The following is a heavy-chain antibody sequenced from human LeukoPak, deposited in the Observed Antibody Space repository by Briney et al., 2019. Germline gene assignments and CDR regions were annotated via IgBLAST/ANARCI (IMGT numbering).Heavy chain of an antibody. J-gene: IGHJ4*02. CDR3: ARDLSAGGLDY. D-gene: IGHD2-15*01. V-gene: IGHV3-64*01. CDR1: GFNFSSYT. Sequence: AGGSLRLSFAASGFNFSSYTMHWVRQAPGKGLEYVSAISNNGVRIYYANSVKGRFSISRDNYKNTLYLQMGSLRTEDMAVYYCARDLSAGGLDYWGQGNLVTVSS. CDR2: ISNNGVRI.